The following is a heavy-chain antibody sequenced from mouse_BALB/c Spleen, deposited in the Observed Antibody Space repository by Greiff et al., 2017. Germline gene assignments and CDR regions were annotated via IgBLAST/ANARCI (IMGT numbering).Heavy chain of an antibody. V-gene: IGHV1S137*01. J-gene: IGHJ4*01. Sequence: QVQLQQSGAELVRPGVSVKISCKGSGYTFTDYAMHWVKQSHAKSLEWIGVISTYYGDASYNQKFKGKATMTVDKSSSTAYMELARLTSEDSAIYYCARSRGNYHYYAMDYWGQGTSVTVSS. D-gene: IGHD2-1*01. CDR1: GYTFTDYA. CDR2: ISTYYGDA. CDR3: ARSRGNYHYYAMDY.